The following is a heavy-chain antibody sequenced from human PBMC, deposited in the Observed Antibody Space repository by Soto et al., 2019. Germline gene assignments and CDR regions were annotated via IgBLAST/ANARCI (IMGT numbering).Heavy chain of an antibody. Sequence: SLRLSCAASGFTFSSYAMSWVRQAPGKGLEWVSAISGSGGSTYYADSVKGRFTISRDNSKNTLYLQMNSLRAEDTAVYYCAKGPRYYYGSGSPHPRTPDWFDPWGQGTLVTVSS. CDR1: GFTFSSYA. D-gene: IGHD3-10*01. CDR2: ISGSGGST. J-gene: IGHJ5*02. V-gene: IGHV3-23*01. CDR3: AKGPRYYYGSGSPHPRTPDWFDP.